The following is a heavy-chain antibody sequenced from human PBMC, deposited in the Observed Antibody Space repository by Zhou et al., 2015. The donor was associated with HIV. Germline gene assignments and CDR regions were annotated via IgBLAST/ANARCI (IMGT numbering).Heavy chain of an antibody. Sequence: QVQLVQSGAEVKKPGSSVKVSCKASGGTFSSYAISWVRQAPGQGLEWMGGIIPIFGTANYAQKFQGRVTITADESTSTAYMELSSLRSEDTAVYYCATDGGFRAVTTRGVNRGYYYYYGMDVWGQGTTGHRSP. CDR2: IIPIFGTA. CDR1: GGTFSSYA. CDR3: ATDGGFRAVTTRGVNRGYYYYYGMDV. J-gene: IGHJ6*02. D-gene: IGHD4-17*01. V-gene: IGHV1-69*01.